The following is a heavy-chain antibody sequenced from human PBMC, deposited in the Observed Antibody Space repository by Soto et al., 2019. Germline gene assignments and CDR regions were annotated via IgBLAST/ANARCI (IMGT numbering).Heavy chain of an antibody. CDR2: VYYGGST. CDR1: GGSISSSSYY. CDR3: AGGDYSHSSGYSFYYYPMDV. J-gene: IGHJ6*02. V-gene: IGHV4-39*01. Sequence: SETLSLTGTVSGGSISSSSYYWGWIRQPPGKGLEWIGNVYYGGSTYYNPSLKSRVTISVETSKSQFSLKLSSVTAADPAVYYCAGGDYSHSSGYSFYYYPMDVWGQGTTVTVSS. D-gene: IGHD3-22*01.